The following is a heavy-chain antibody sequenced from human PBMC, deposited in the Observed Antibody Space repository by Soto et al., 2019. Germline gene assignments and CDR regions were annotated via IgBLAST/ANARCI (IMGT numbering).Heavy chain of an antibody. CDR2: ISTSGTTI. D-gene: IGHD2-2*01. Sequence: EVQLLESGGGLVQPGGSLRLSCAASGFTFSSYEMNWVRQAPGKGLEWVSYISTSGTTIYYADSVKGRFTISRDNAKNSLYLQMNSLRAEDTAVYYCVRDAHCSSTTCYPWYYGLDVWGQGTTVTVSS. V-gene: IGHV3-48*03. CDR3: VRDAHCSSTTCYPWYYGLDV. J-gene: IGHJ6*02. CDR1: GFTFSSYE.